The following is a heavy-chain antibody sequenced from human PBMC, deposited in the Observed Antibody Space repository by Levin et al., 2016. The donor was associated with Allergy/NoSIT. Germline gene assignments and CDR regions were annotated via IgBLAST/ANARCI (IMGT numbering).Heavy chain of an antibody. CDR1: GVSVNTANYY. Sequence: SETLSLTCSVSGVSVNTANYYWAWIRQTPEKGLQWIGYVYHSGDASYNPSVRSRVAISLDTSKNLFSLKLTSVNAADTAVYYCARGGVGELWLAFDFWGQGTLVTVSS. V-gene: IGHV4-61*01. CDR3: ARGGVGELWLAFDF. CDR2: VYHSGDA. D-gene: IGHD6-19*01. J-gene: IGHJ4*02.